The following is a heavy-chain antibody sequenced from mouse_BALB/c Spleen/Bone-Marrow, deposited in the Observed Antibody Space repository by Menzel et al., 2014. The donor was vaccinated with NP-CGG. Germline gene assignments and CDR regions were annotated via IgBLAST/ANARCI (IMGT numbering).Heavy chain of an antibody. Sequence: VHVKQSGTVLARPGAAVKMSCKASGYTFSNYWMHWVKQRPGQGLEWIGTIYPGNSDTTYNQKFKGKAKLTAVTSTSTAYMELSSLTNEDSAVYYCTTLARSDFDYWGQGTPLTVSP. CDR1: GYTFSNYW. CDR3: TTLARSDFDY. V-gene: IGHV1-5*01. CDR2: IYPGNSDT. J-gene: IGHJ2*01. D-gene: IGHD3-1*01.